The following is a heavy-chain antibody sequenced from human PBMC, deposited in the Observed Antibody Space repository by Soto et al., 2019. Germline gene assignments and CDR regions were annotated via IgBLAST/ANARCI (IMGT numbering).Heavy chain of an antibody. Sequence: EVQLLESGGGLVQPGGSLRLSCAASGFNFRYYAMTWVRQAPGKGLEWIGEVCPGGRTNYSPTLKREVRIAVEGSKNQFSLRLTSVTVADTAVYYCARGDYGQYDAYNWFDPWGQGNLVIVAS. J-gene: IGHJ5*02. D-gene: IGHD3-10*01. CDR1: GFNFRYYA. CDR2: VCPGGRT. CDR3: ARGDYGQYDAYNWFDP. V-gene: IGHV3-23*03.